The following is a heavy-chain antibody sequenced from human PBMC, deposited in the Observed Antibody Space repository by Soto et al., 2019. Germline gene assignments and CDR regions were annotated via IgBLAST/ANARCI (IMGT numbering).Heavy chain of an antibody. J-gene: IGHJ4*02. D-gene: IGHD6-13*01. V-gene: IGHV3-49*03. CDR3: TRATSSWYLGPFDY. CDR1: GFTFGDYA. Sequence: PGGSLRLSCTTSGFTFGDYAMSWFRQAPGKGLEWVGFIRSKAYGGRTEYAASVKGRFSISRDYSKSIAYLQMNSLKTEDTAVYYCTRATSSWYLGPFDYWGQGTLVTVSS. CDR2: IRSKAYGGRT.